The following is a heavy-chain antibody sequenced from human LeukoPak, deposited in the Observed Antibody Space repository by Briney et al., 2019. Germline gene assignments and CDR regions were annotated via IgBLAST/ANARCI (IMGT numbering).Heavy chain of an antibody. CDR1: GGTFSSYA. CDR2: IIPIFGTA. Sequence: AASVKVSCKASGGTFSSYAISWVRQAPGQGLEWMGGIIPIFGTANYAQKFQGRVTITTDESTSTAYMELSSLRSEDTAVYYCARCLEDMYYFDYWGQGTLVTVSS. V-gene: IGHV1-69*05. D-gene: IGHD5/OR15-5a*01. J-gene: IGHJ4*02. CDR3: ARCLEDMYYFDY.